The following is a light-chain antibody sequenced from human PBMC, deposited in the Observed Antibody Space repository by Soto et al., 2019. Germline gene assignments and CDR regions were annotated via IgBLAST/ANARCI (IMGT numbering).Light chain of an antibody. CDR1: QTISSS. V-gene: IGKV1-5*01. CDR2: DAT. CDR3: QQHNDYTAVT. J-gene: IGKJ2*01. Sequence: DIQMTQSPSTLSASVGDRVTITCRASQTISSSLSWSQFKPGKAPKLLIFDATTLQTGVPSRFSGSGFGTEFTLTITGLQPDDFATYYCQQHNDYTAVTFGQGTKLEIK.